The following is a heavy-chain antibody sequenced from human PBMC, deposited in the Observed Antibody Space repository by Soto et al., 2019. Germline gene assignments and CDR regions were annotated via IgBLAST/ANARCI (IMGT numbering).Heavy chain of an antibody. CDR2: IKQDGSEK. Sequence: PGGSLRLSCAASGFTFSSYWMSWVRQAPGKGLEWVANIKQDGSEKYYVDSVKGRFTISRDNAKNSLYLQMNSLRAEDTAVYYCARALTFGGVIAYNDYWGQGTLVTVSS. CDR3: ARALTFGGVIAYNDY. V-gene: IGHV3-7*05. J-gene: IGHJ4*02. CDR1: GFTFSSYW. D-gene: IGHD3-16*02.